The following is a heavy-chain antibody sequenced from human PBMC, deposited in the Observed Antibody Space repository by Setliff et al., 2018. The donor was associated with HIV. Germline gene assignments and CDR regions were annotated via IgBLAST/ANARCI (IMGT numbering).Heavy chain of an antibody. Sequence: SETLSLTCTVSGGSISSSYWTWTRQPPGKGLEWIGNIHYSGSTNYNPSLKSRVTISVDTSKNQFSLKVSSVTAADTAVYYCARGSSSVPRIWGQGTMVTVSS. CDR3: ARGSSSVPRI. CDR2: IHYSGST. CDR1: GGSISSSY. J-gene: IGHJ3*02. V-gene: IGHV4-59*12.